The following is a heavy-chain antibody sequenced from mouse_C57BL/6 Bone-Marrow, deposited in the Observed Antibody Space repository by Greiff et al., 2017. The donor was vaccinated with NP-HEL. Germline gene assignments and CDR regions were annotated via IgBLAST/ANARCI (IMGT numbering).Heavy chain of an antibody. V-gene: IGHV5-6*01. J-gene: IGHJ3*01. CDR3: ARIAY. CDR2: ISSGGSYT. CDR1: GFTFSSYG. Sequence: DVQLVESGGDLVKPGGSLKLSCAASGFTFSSYGMSWVRQTPDKRLEWVATISSGGSYTYYPDSVKGRFTISRDNAKNTLYLQMSSLKSEDTAMYYCARIAYWGQGTLVTVSA.